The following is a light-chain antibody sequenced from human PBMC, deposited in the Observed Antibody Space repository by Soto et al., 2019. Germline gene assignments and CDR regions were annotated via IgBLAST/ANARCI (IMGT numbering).Light chain of an antibody. V-gene: IGLV2-14*01. CDR3: SSYTSTNAV. CDR2: EVS. CDR1: SSDVGTYNY. J-gene: IGLJ2*01. Sequence: QSVLTQPASVSGSPGQSITISCTGTSSDVGTYNYVSWYQQHPGKAPKLMIYEVSNRPSGVSNRFSGSKSGNTASLTISGLQAEDEADYYCSSYTSTNAVFGGGTQLTVL.